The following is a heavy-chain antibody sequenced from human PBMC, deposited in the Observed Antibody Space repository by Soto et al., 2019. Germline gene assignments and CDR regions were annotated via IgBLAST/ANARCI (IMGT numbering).Heavy chain of an antibody. J-gene: IGHJ6*03. D-gene: IGHD2-2*01. CDR1: GFTFSSYS. CDR3: ARADIVVVPAVNTYYYMDV. Sequence: GGSLRLSCAASGFTFSSYSMNWVRQAPGKGLEWVSYISSSSSTIYYADSVKGRFTISRDNAKNSLYLQMNSLRAEDTAVYYCARADIVVVPAVNTYYYMDVWGKGTTVTVSS. CDR2: ISSSSSTI. V-gene: IGHV3-48*01.